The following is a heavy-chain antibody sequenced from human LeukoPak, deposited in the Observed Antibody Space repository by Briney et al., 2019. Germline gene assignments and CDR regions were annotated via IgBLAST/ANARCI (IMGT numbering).Heavy chain of an antibody. CDR3: TSIRQLERSGVSAMRAFDI. V-gene: IGHV3-7*01. D-gene: IGHD1-1*01. CDR1: GFTLSTYW. J-gene: IGHJ3*02. Sequence: GGSLTLSCVGSGFTLSTYWMSWVRQAPGKGLEWVANIKQDGSEKYYVDSVKGRFTISRDHAKNSLYLQMNSLRDEDTAVYYCTSIRQLERSGVSAMRAFDIWGQGTMVTVSS. CDR2: IKQDGSEK.